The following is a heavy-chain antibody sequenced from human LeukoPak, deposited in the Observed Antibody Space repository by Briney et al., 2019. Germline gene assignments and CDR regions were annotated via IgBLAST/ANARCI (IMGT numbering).Heavy chain of an antibody. J-gene: IGHJ3*02. CDR2: ISGSGGST. Sequence: GGSLRLSCAASGFTFSSYAMSWVRQAPGKGLEWVSAISGSGGSTYYADSVKGRFTISRDNSKNTLYLQMNSLRAEDTAVYYCAKVGTSGSGSLDAFDIWGQGTMVTVSS. V-gene: IGHV3-23*01. CDR1: GFTFSSYA. D-gene: IGHD1-26*01. CDR3: AKVGTSGSGSLDAFDI.